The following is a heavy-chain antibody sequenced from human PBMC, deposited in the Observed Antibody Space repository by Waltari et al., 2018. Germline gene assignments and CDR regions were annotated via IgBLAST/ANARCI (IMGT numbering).Heavy chain of an antibody. J-gene: IGHJ2*01. D-gene: IGHD1-1*01. V-gene: IGHV3-13*01. CDR1: GFTFGSYD. CDR3: VKEGVPTPGNWYFDL. CDR2: IDSAGHT. Sequence: EVQLVESGGGLVQPGGSLRLSCAASGFTFGSYDMHWVRQVTGKRLELVSAIDSAGHTSFADSVTGRFTISRENAKNSMYLQMNSLTAGDTAVYYCVKEGVPTPGNWYFDLWGRGTLVTVSS.